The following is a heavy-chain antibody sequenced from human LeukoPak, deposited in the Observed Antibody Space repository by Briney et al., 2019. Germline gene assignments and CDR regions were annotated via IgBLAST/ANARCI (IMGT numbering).Heavy chain of an antibody. CDR3: AKDPYSSGWTYYFDY. CDR2: ISYDGSNK. V-gene: IGHV3-30*18. CDR1: GFTFSGYG. Sequence: GRSLRLSCAASGFTFSGYGMHWVRQAPGKGLEWVAVISYDGSNKYYADSVKGRFTISRDNSKNTLYLQMNSLRAEDTAVYYCAKDPYSSGWTYYFDYWGQGTLVTVSS. J-gene: IGHJ4*02. D-gene: IGHD6-19*01.